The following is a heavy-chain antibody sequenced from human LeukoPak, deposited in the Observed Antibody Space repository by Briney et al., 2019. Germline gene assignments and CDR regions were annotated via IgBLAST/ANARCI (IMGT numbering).Heavy chain of an antibody. D-gene: IGHD1-26*01. CDR3: ARRYSGSYGY. CDR2: INHSGST. Sequence: PSETLSLTCAVYGGSFSGYYWSWIRQPPGKGLEWIGEINHSGSTNYNPSLKSRVTISVDTSKNQFSLKLSSVTAADTAVYYCARRYSGSYGYWGQATLVTVSS. V-gene: IGHV4-34*01. J-gene: IGHJ4*02. CDR1: GGSFSGYY.